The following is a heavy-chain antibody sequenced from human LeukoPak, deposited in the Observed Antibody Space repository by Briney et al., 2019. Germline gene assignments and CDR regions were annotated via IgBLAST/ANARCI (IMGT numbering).Heavy chain of an antibody. CDR1: GFTFSSYA. Sequence: PGGSLRLSCAASGFTFSSYAMSWVRQAPGKGLEWVSAISGSGGSTYYADSVKGRFTISRDNSKNTLYLQMNSLRVEDTAVYYCARGRGADTGGNSGHFDSWGQGTLVTVSS. D-gene: IGHD4-23*01. CDR2: ISGSGGST. V-gene: IGHV3-23*01. CDR3: ARGRGADTGGNSGHFDS. J-gene: IGHJ4*02.